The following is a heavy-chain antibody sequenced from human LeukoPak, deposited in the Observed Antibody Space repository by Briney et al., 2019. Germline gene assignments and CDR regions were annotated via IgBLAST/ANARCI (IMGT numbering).Heavy chain of an antibody. CDR3: ARASMGGRDYRLDS. Sequence: GGSLRLSCAASGFTFSTYWMTWVRQAPGKGLEWVANIKTDGSHTYYLDSVKGRFTISRDNAKNFLFLQLGSLRADDTGVYYCARASMGGRDYRLDSWGQGTLVTVSS. CDR2: IKTDGSHT. CDR1: GFTFSTYW. D-gene: IGHD4/OR15-4a*01. V-gene: IGHV3-7*01. J-gene: IGHJ4*02.